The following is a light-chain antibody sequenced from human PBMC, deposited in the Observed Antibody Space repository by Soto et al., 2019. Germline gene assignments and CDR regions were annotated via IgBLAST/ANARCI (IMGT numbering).Light chain of an antibody. CDR2: GAS. CDR3: QQYGGSPAWT. Sequence: EIVLTQYPGTLSSSPGERATLSCRASQSVSSSYLAWYQQKPGQAPRLLIYGASSRATGIPDRFSGSGSGTDFTLTISRLEPEDFAVYYCQQYGGSPAWTFGQGTKVEVK. V-gene: IGKV3-20*01. J-gene: IGKJ1*01. CDR1: QSVSSSY.